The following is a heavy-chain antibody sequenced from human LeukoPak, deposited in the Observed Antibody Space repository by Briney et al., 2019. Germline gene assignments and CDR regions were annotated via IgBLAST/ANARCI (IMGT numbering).Heavy chain of an antibody. CDR2: ISSTGITT. CDR1: GFTFSSYS. J-gene: IGHJ4*02. CDR3: AKDFVGTGNFRGGDY. D-gene: IGHD2-8*02. Sequence: GGSLRLSCAASGFTFSSYSMNWVRQAPGRGLEWVSYISSTGITTYYADSVKGRFTISRDNSKNTLYLQMNSLRVEDTAVYYCAKDFVGTGNFRGGDYWGQGTLVTVSS. V-gene: IGHV3-48*01.